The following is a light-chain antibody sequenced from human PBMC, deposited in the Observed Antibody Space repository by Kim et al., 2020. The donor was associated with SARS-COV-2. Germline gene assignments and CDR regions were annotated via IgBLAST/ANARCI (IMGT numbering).Light chain of an antibody. CDR2: GAS. Sequence: DIQMTQSPSSLSASVGDRVTITCRASQSISSYLNWYQQKPGKAPKLLIYGASSLQSGVPSRFSGSGSGTDFTLTISSLQPEDFATYYCQQSYNTPLTFGGGTKVDIK. CDR3: QQSYNTPLT. CDR1: QSISSY. J-gene: IGKJ4*01. V-gene: IGKV1-39*01.